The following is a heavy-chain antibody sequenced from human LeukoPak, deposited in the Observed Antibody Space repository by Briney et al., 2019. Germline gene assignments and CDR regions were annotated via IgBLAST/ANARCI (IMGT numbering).Heavy chain of an antibody. V-gene: IGHV1-8*01. D-gene: IGHD3-22*01. CDR3: ARVVSTMIVRGNWFDP. CDR2: MNPNSGNT. Sequence: ASVKVSCKASGYTFTSYDINWVRQATGQGLEWMGWMNPNSGNTSYAQKFQGRVTMTRNTSISTAYMELSSLRSEDMAVYYCARVVSTMIVRGNWFDPWGQGTLVTVSS. J-gene: IGHJ5*02. CDR1: GYTFTSYD.